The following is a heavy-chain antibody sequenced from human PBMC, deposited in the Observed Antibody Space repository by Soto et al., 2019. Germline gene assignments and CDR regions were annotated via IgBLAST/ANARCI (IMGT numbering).Heavy chain of an antibody. CDR2: VNSDGSTT. D-gene: IGHD4-17*01. Sequence: GGSLRLSCAASGFTFSGYWMHWVRQPPGQGLVWVSRVNSDGSTTTYADSVKGRFTISRDNAKKTLYLQMDSLTAEDTAVYYCARGADYGDYGPSYFDYWGQGTLVTVSS. CDR1: GFTFSGYW. J-gene: IGHJ4*02. V-gene: IGHV3-74*01. CDR3: ARGADYGDYGPSYFDY.